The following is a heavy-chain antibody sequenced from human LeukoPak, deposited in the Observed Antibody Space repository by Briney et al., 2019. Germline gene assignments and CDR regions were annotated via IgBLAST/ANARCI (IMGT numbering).Heavy chain of an antibody. CDR3: AREEYCGGDCYYFDY. CDR1: AGSISSGGYS. CDR2: IYHSGST. J-gene: IGHJ4*02. D-gene: IGHD2-21*02. V-gene: IGHV4-30-2*01. Sequence: SETLSHTCAVSAGSISSGGYSSRSLRQPPGKGLEWIGYIYHSGSTYYNRSLKSRDTISVDRSKNQFSLKLSSVTAADTAVYYCAREEYCGGDCYYFDYWGQGTLVTVSS.